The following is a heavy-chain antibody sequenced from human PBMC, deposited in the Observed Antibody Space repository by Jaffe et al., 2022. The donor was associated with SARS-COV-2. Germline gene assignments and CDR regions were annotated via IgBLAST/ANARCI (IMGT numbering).Heavy chain of an antibody. V-gene: IGHV7-4-1*02. Sequence: QVQLVQSGSELKKPGTSVKVSCRASGYTFTNYAMNWVRQAPGQGLEWMGWINTNTGSPTYAQGFTGRFVFSLDTSVSTAYLLIISLKTEDTALYYCARGDADPDYFYMDVWGKGTTVIVSS. CDR3: ARGDADPDYFYMDV. D-gene: IGHD3-16*01. J-gene: IGHJ6*03. CDR2: INTNTGSP. CDR1: GYTFTNYA.